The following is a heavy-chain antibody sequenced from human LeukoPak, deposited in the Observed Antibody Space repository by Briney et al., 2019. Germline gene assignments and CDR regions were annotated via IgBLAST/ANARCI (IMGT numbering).Heavy chain of an antibody. V-gene: IGHV4-39*07. CDR3: ARQGDSSGYYTNFDY. CDR1: GGSISSSSYY. D-gene: IGHD3-22*01. Sequence: SETLSLTRTVSGGSISSSSYYWGWIRQPPGKGLEWIGSIYYSGSTYYNPSPKSRVTISVDTSKNQFSLKLSSVTAADTAVYYCARQGDSSGYYTNFDYWGQGTLVTVSS. J-gene: IGHJ4*02. CDR2: IYYSGST.